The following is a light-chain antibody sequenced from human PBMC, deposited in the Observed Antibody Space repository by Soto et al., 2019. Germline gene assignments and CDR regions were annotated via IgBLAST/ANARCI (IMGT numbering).Light chain of an antibody. J-gene: IGKJ1*01. CDR3: HQYHTYWA. V-gene: IGKV1-5*03. CDR2: KAS. Sequence: DLQMTQSPSTLSASVGDRVTITCRASQSISDWLAWYQQKPGKAPKLLIYKASSLESGVPSRFSGRGSGTEFTLTINGLQPDDFATYYCHQYHTYWAFGQGTKVEIQ. CDR1: QSISDW.